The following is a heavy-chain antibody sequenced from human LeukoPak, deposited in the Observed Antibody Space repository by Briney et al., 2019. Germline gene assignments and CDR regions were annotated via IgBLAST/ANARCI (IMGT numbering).Heavy chain of an antibody. CDR2: IYSGGTT. J-gene: IGHJ4*02. D-gene: IGHD6-13*01. V-gene: IGHV3-53*01. CDR1: GFTVSSNY. CDR3: ARGGYSSSWYHFDY. Sequence: PGGSLRLSCAVSGFTVSSNYMSWVRQAPGKGLEWVSVIYSGGTTNYADSVKGRFTISRDNSKNTLFLQMNSLRAEDTAVYYCARGGYSSSWYHFDYWGQGTLVTVSS.